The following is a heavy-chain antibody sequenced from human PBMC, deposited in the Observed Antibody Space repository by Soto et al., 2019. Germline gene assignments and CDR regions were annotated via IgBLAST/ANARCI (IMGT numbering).Heavy chain of an antibody. CDR3: ARDERYYYDSSGLYYFDY. CDR1: GYTFTSYG. D-gene: IGHD3-22*01. Sequence: GASVKVSCKASGYTFTSYGISWVRQGPGQGLEWMGWSSAYNGNTNYAQKLQGRVTMTTDTSTSTAYMEVRSLRSDDTAVYYCARDERYYYDSSGLYYFDYWGQGTLVTVSS. J-gene: IGHJ4*02. V-gene: IGHV1-18*01. CDR2: SSAYNGNT.